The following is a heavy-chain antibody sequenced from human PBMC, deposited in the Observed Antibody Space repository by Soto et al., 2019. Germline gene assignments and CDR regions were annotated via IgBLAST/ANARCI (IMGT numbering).Heavy chain of an antibody. Sequence: GGSLRLSCIASGFTFSSYAMSWVRQAPGKGLEWVSGISANGGSKYYADSVKGRFTISRDNSKNTLYPQMNSLRAEDTAVYYCAKDSRKYSSSDLDYWGQGTLVTVSS. V-gene: IGHV3-23*01. CDR2: ISANGGSK. J-gene: IGHJ4*02. D-gene: IGHD6-6*01. CDR1: GFTFSSYA. CDR3: AKDSRKYSSSDLDY.